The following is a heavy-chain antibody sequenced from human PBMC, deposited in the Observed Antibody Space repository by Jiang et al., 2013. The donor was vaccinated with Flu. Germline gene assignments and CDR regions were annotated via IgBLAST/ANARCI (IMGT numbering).Heavy chain of an antibody. V-gene: IGHV6-1*01. Sequence: SSNSAAWNWIRQSPSRGLEWLGRTYYRSKWYNDYAVSVKSRITINPDTSKNQFSLQLNSVTPEDTAVYYCARAVGMAARLPRYYFDYWGQGTLVTVSS. CDR2: TYYRSKWYN. D-gene: IGHD6-6*01. J-gene: IGHJ4*02. CDR1: SSNSAA. CDR3: ARAVGMAARLPRYYFDY.